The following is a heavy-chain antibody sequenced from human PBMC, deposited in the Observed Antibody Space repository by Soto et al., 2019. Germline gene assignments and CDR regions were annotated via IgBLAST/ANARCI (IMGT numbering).Heavy chain of an antibody. J-gene: IGHJ5*02. CDR3: ARVINWFDP. V-gene: IGHV3-48*03. CDR1: GFTFSSYE. CDR2: ISSSGSTI. Sequence: SGGSLRLSCAAPGFTFSSYEMNWVRQAPGKGLEWVSYISSSGSTIYYADSVKGRFTISRDNAKNSLYLQMNSLRAEDTAVYYCARVINWFDPWGQGTLVTVSS.